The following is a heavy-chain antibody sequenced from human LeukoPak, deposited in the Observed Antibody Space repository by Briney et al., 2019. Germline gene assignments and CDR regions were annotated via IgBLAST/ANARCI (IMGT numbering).Heavy chain of an antibody. V-gene: IGHV1-2*02. CDR1: GYTFTGYY. CDR3: ASRDGPQGGFDY. CDR2: INPNSGGT. J-gene: IGHJ4*02. Sequence: ASVKVSGKASGYTFTGYYMHWVRPASGQGLEWMGWINPNSGGTDYAQKFQGRVTMTRDTSISTAYMELNRLRSDDTAVYYCASRDGPQGGFDYWGQGTLVTVSS. D-gene: IGHD5-24*01.